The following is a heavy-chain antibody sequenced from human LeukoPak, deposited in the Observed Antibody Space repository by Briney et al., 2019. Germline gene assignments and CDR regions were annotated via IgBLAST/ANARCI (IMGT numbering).Heavy chain of an antibody. Sequence: ASVKVSCKTSGYSFTDYYMHWVRQAPGQGFEWMGWINPNSGGTSSAQKFQGRVTMTRDTSITTVYMEVSWLTSDDTAIYYCARADRLDGGPYLIGPWGQGTLVTVSS. V-gene: IGHV1-2*02. J-gene: IGHJ5*02. CDR2: INPNSGGT. CDR1: GYSFTDYY. D-gene: IGHD2-21*01. CDR3: ARADRLDGGPYLIGP.